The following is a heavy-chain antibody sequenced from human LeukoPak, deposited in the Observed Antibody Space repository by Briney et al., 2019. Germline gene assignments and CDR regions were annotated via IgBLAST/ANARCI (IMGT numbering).Heavy chain of an antibody. CDR2: IYYSGST. Sequence: SETLSLTCTVSGGSISSSSYYWGWLRQPPGKGLEWIGSIYYSGSTYYNPSLKSRVTISVDTSKNQFSLKLSSVIAADTAVYYCARQGVRITMVRGVRNHFDYWGQGTLVTVSS. CDR1: GGSISSSSYY. J-gene: IGHJ4*02. CDR3: ARQGVRITMVRGVRNHFDY. D-gene: IGHD3-10*01. V-gene: IGHV4-39*01.